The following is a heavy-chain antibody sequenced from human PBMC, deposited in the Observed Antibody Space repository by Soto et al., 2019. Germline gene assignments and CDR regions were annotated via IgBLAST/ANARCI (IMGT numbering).Heavy chain of an antibody. CDR2: INPSGGST. D-gene: IGHD5-12*01. J-gene: IGHJ4*02. V-gene: IGHV1-46*01. CDR3: SRRMSTSDVFHYDS. CDR1: GFILTSYY. Sequence: QVRLVQSGAEVRRPGASVTVSCKASGFILTSYYMYWVRQAPGQGLEWMGRINPSGGSTSYAQRFQGRVTMTMDTSTNTVYMELNSLRSEDTAVYYCSRRMSTSDVFHYDSWGQGYLVTVSS.